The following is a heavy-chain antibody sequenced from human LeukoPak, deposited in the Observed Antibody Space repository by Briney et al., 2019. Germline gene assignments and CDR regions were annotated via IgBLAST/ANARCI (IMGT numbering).Heavy chain of an antibody. CDR1: GYTLTSYY. CDR2: INPSGGST. J-gene: IGHJ4*02. CDR3: ARARGYSYGYVPGLDY. D-gene: IGHD5-18*01. V-gene: IGHV1-46*01. Sequence: ASVKVSCKASGYTLTSYYMHWVRQAPGQGLEWMGIINPSGGSTSYAQKFQGRVTMTRDTSTSTVYMELSSLRSEDTAVYYCARARGYSYGYVPGLDYWGQGTLVTVSS.